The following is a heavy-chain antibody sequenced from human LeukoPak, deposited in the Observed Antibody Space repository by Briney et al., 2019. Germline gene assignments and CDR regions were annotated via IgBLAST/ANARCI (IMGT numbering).Heavy chain of an antibody. Sequence: GGSLRLSCAASGFTFSSYELNWVRQAPGKGLEWVSYISDVGTTQHYADSVKGRFIISRDNAKNSLYLQMNSLTTEDTAVYYCARDRSKVTAYDDALGIWGQGTMVIVSS. J-gene: IGHJ3*02. CDR2: ISDVGTTQ. CDR1: GFTFSSYE. D-gene: IGHD2-21*02. V-gene: IGHV3-48*03. CDR3: ARDRSKVTAYDDALGI.